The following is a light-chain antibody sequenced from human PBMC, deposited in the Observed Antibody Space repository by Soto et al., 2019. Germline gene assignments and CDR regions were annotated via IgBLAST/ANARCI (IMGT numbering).Light chain of an antibody. CDR2: DAS. CDR3: QQYNSYWT. J-gene: IGKJ1*01. Sequence: DIQMTQSPSTLSASVGDRVTITCRASQSISSWLAWYQQKPGKAPKLLIYDASSLESGVPSRFSGSGSGTEFTLTISSLQPDDFATYYCQQYNSYWTFGQGTKVDXK. V-gene: IGKV1-5*01. CDR1: QSISSW.